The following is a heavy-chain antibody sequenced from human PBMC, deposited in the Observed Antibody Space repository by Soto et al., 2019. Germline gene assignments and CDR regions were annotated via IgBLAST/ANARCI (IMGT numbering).Heavy chain of an antibody. D-gene: IGHD3-3*02. Sequence: QVQLVESGGGVVQSGRSPRLSCAASGFTFSSFGMHWVRQAPGKGLEWVALIWHDGTFTHYADSVKGRFTISRDNYKNMLHLQMNRLRADDTDVYYCARDRHFRGGPDDIWGQGTMVTVSS. CDR2: IWHDGTFT. CDR1: GFTFSSFG. V-gene: IGHV3-33*01. CDR3: ARDRHFRGGPDDI. J-gene: IGHJ3*02.